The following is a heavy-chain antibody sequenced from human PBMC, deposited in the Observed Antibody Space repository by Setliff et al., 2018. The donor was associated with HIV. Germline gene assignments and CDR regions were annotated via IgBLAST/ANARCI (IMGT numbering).Heavy chain of an antibody. J-gene: IGHJ3*02. CDR1: RYTFTSYD. CDR3: ARRITGLDAFDI. D-gene: IGHD2-8*02. V-gene: IGHV1-8*02. Sequence: ASVKVSCKASRYTFTSYDINWVRQATGQGLEWMGWMNPNSGNTGYAQKFQGRVTMTRNTSISTAYMELSGLRSEDTAVYYCARRITGLDAFDIWGQGTMVTVSS. CDR2: MNPNSGNT.